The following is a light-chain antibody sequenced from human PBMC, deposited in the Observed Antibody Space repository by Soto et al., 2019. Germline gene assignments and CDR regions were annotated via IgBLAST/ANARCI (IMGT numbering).Light chain of an antibody. V-gene: IGLV1-44*01. CDR3: AEWDDSLNGVV. J-gene: IGLJ2*01. CDR2: SNN. CDR1: SSNIGSKT. Sequence: QSALTQPPSASGTPGQRVTISCSGSSSNIGSKTVNWYQQLPGTAPKLLIYSNNQRPSGVPDRFSGSKSGTSASLAISGLQSEDEADYYCAEWDDSLNGVVFGGGTKLTVL.